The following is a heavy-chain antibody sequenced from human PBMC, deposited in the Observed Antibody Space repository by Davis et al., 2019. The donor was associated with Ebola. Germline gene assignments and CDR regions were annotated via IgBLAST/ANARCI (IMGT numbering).Heavy chain of an antibody. D-gene: IGHD2-21*01. CDR1: GYSISSGYY. CDR3: ARGPYCGGDCYYYGMDV. J-gene: IGHJ6*02. V-gene: IGHV4-38-2*02. CDR2: IYHSGST. Sequence: PSETLSLTCTVSGYSISSGYYWGWIRQPPGKGLEWIGSIYHSGSTYYNPSLKSRVTISVDTSKNQFSLKLSSVTAADTAVYYCARGPYCGGDCYYYGMDVWGQGTTVTVSS.